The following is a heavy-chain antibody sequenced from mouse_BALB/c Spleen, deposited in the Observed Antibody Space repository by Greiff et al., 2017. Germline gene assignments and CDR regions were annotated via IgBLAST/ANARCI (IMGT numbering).Heavy chain of an antibody. J-gene: IGHJ4*01. CDR2: ISSGGSYT. V-gene: IGHV5-9-4*01. CDR3: ARTGEVGYYYAMDY. CDR1: GFTFSSYA. Sequence: VQLKESGGGLVKPGGSLKLSCAASGFTFSSYAMSWVRQSPEKRLEWVAEISSGGSYTYYPDTVTGRFTISRDNAKNTLYLEMSSLRSEDTAMYYCARTGEVGYYYAMDYWGQGTSVTVSS. D-gene: IGHD1-1*01.